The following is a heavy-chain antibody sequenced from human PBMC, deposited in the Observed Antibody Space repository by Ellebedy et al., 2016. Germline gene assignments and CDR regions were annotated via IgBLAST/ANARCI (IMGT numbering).Heavy chain of an antibody. Sequence: SVKVSXKASGGTFSSYAISWVRQAPGQGLEWMGGIIPIFGTANYAQKFQGRVTITADKSTSTAYMELSSLRSEDTAVYYCASETDATLNEDSGSYYAFDIWGQGTMVTVSS. CDR1: GGTFSSYA. V-gene: IGHV1-69*06. CDR3: ASETDATLNEDSGSYYAFDI. J-gene: IGHJ3*02. CDR2: IIPIFGTA. D-gene: IGHD1-26*01.